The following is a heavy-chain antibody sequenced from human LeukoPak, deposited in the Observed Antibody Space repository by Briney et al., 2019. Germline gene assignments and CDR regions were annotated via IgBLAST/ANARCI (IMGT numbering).Heavy chain of an antibody. CDR1: GGSISSSPYY. D-gene: IGHD3-9*01. J-gene: IGHJ4*02. CDR3: ARVDYDILTGYYENQLSFDY. Sequence: SETLSLTCTVSGGSISSSPYYWGWIRQPAGKGLEWIGHIHTSGSTNYNPSLKSRVTISVDTSKNQLSLKLSSVTAADTAVYYCARVDYDILTGYYENQLSFDYWGQGTLVTVSS. V-gene: IGHV4-61*09. CDR2: IHTSGST.